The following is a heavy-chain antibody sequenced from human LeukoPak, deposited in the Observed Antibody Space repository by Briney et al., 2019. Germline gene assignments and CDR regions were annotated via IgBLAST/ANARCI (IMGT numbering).Heavy chain of an antibody. CDR3: ARGLGWLDP. CDR1: GFTLSGYW. V-gene: IGHV3-7*01. Sequence: GGSLRLSCAGSGFTLSGYWMTWVRRAPGKGLEWGANIKYDGSEKQYVDSVKGRFTISRDNAKNSLYLQMNSLRVEDMAVYYCARGLGWLDPWGQGTLVTVSS. J-gene: IGHJ5*02. CDR2: IKYDGSEK.